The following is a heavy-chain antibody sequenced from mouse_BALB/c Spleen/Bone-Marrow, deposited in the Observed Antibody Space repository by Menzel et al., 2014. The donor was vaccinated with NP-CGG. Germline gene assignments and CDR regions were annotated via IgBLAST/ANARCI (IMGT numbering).Heavy chain of an antibody. D-gene: IGHD6-2*01. V-gene: IGHV1S81*02. J-gene: IGHJ4*01. CDR3: TRLSRLSDYYALDY. CDR1: GYTFTSFY. CDR2: LNPSNGGT. Sequence: GAELVKPGASVKLSCKASGYTFTSFYMYWATQRPGQGLEWIGDLNPSNGGTNFYEKFRKKATLTVDTSSSTAFMQISSLTSEDSAVYYCTRLSRLSDYYALDYWGQGTSVTVSS.